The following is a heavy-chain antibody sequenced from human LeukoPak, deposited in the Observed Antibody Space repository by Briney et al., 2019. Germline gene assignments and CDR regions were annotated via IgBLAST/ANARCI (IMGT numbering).Heavy chain of an antibody. CDR2: FFQSEKS. D-gene: IGHD3-10*02. CDR3: ARVLPVPYLLDS. J-gene: IGHJ4*02. V-gene: IGHV4-38-2*01. Sequence: SETLSLTCDISGHSTTRGYYWAWFRQSPGKGPEWIATFFQSEKSFYNASLESRVIMSLDTSKSQLSLNLTSVTAADTAVYYCARVLPVPYLLDSWGQGTHVTVSS. CDR1: GHSTTRGYY.